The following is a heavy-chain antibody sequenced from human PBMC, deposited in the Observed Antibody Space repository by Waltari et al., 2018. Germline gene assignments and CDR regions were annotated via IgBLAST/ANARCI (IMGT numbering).Heavy chain of an antibody. D-gene: IGHD1-20*01. V-gene: IGHV3-NL1*01. J-gene: IGHJ4*02. CDR1: GFEFSVYG. Sequence: QVQLVESGGGVVQPGRSLRLPCAAAGFEFSVYGMHWVRQAPGKGLEWVSAITVGDDTYYTDSVKGRFTISRDTSKDTVHLQMNGLRADDTAVYYCATPFYNWDDPLHSWGQGTLVTVSS. CDR2: ITVGDDT. CDR3: ATPFYNWDDPLHS.